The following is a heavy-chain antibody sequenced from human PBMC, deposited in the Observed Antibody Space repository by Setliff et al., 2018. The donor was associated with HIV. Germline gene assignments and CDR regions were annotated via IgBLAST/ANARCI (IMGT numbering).Heavy chain of an antibody. D-gene: IGHD6-13*01. CDR3: ARRDGRSMNAFEI. V-gene: IGHV5-51*01. Sequence: GESLKISCKAVDYTFTTYWIGWVRQMPGEGLEWMGIIYPEDSNIKYNPSFQNQVTISADKSISTAYLQVHNLKASDTATYYCARRDGRSMNAFEIWGPGTMITVS. J-gene: IGHJ3*02. CDR2: IYPEDSNI. CDR1: DYTFTTYW.